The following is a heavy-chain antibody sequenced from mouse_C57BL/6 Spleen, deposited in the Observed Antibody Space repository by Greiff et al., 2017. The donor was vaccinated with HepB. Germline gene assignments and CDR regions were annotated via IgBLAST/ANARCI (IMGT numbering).Heavy chain of an antibody. D-gene: IGHD3-1*01. CDR1: GFNIKDDY. CDR2: IDPENGDT. J-gene: IGHJ3*01. V-gene: IGHV14-4*01. Sequence: EVQLQQSGAELVRPGASVKLSCTASGFNIKDDYMHWVKQRPEQGLEWIGWIDPENGDTEYASKFQGKATITADTTSNTAYLQLSSLTSEDTAVYYCTARSGAYWGQGTLVTVSA. CDR3: TARSGAY.